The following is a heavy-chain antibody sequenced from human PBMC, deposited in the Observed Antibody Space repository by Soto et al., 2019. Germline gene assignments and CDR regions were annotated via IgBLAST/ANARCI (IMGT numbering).Heavy chain of an antibody. D-gene: IGHD2-8*01. J-gene: IGHJ6*02. Sequence: EVPLVESGGGLVKPGGSLRLSCVASGFTFSGYSINWVRQTPGKGLEWVSYISGPSIYIYYADSVKGRFTIYRDNAKSAVYLQINRLRAEDTAVYYCARGFRNGFNVWGQGTTVSVSS. CDR1: GFTFSGYS. V-gene: IGHV3-21*01. CDR2: ISGPSIYI. CDR3: ARGFRNGFNV.